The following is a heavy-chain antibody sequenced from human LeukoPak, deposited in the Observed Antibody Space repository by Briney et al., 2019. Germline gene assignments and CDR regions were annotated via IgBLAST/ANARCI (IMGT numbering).Heavy chain of an antibody. J-gene: IGHJ2*01. CDR3: ANHFRYFDL. CDR1: GFTVSSNY. Sequence: PGGSLRLSCAVSGFTVSSNYMSWVRQAPGKGLEWVAFIRYDGSNKYYADSVKGRFTISRDNPENTLYLQMNSLKAEDTAVYYCANHFRYFDLWGRGTLVTVSS. CDR2: IRYDGSNK. V-gene: IGHV3-30*02.